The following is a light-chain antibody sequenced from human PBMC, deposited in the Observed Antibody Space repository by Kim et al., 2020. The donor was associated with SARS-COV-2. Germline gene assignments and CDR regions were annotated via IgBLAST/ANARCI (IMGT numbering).Light chain of an antibody. CDR3: QQYGTSPLYT. J-gene: IGKJ2*01. V-gene: IGKV3-20*01. Sequence: PGERATLSCRASQSVASNYLAWYQQKPGQAPRLLIYGASSRAAGIPDRFSGSGSGTDFTLTISRLEPEDFAVYYCQQYGTSPLYTFGQGTKLEI. CDR2: GAS. CDR1: QSVASNY.